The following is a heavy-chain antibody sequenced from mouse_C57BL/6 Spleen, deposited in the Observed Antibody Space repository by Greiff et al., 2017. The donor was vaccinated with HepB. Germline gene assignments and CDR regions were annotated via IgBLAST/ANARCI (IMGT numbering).Heavy chain of an antibody. CDR2: IHPNSGST. J-gene: IGHJ4*01. CDR3: ARPRIYYDYEGSAMDY. V-gene: IGHV1-64*01. D-gene: IGHD2-4*01. CDR1: GYTFTSYW. Sequence: VQLQQPGAELVKPGASVKLSCKASGYTFTSYWMHWVKQRPGQGLEWIGMIHPNSGSTNYNEKFKSKATLTVDKSSSTAYMQRSSLTSEDSAVYYCARPRIYYDYEGSAMDYWGQGTSVTVSS.